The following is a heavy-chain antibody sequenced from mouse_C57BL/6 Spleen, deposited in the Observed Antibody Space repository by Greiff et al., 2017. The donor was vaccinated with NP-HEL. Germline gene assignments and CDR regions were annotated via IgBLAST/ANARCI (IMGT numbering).Heavy chain of an antibody. Sequence: EVQLVESGGGLVKPGGSLKLSCAASGFTFSSYAMSWVRQTPEKRLEWVATISDGGSYTYYPENVKGRFTISRDNAKNNLYLQMSHLKSEDTAMYYCARNSNYYFDYWGQGTTLTVSS. V-gene: IGHV5-4*01. D-gene: IGHD2-5*01. CDR2: ISDGGSYT. CDR1: GFTFSSYA. CDR3: ARNSNYYFDY. J-gene: IGHJ2*01.